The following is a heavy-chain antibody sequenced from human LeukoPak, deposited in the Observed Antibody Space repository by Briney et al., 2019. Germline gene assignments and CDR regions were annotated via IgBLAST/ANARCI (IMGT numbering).Heavy chain of an antibody. D-gene: IGHD6-19*01. CDR3: AKTTAGNSSGRYPGWPVDY. Sequence: PGGSLRLSCAASGFTFSSYAMSWVRQAPGKGLEWVSSIGGSGGSTYYADSVKGRFTISRDHSKNTVFLQMDSLRAEDTAVYYCAKTTAGNSSGRYPGWPVDYWGQGTLVTVSS. CDR2: IGGSGGST. CDR1: GFTFSSYA. V-gene: IGHV3-23*01. J-gene: IGHJ4*02.